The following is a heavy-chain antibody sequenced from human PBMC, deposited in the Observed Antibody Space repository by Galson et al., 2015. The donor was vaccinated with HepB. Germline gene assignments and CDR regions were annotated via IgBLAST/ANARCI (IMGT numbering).Heavy chain of an antibody. V-gene: IGHV3-33*01. CDR3: ARDADIRDCSGGSCYSVGAFDI. CDR1: GFTLSSYG. Sequence: SLRLSCAASGFTLSSYGMHWARQAPGKGLAWVAVIWYDGSNKYYADSVKGRFTISRDNSKNTLYLQMNSLRAEDTAVYYCARDADIRDCSGGSCYSVGAFDIWGQGTMVTVSS. J-gene: IGHJ3*02. D-gene: IGHD2-15*01. CDR2: IWYDGSNK.